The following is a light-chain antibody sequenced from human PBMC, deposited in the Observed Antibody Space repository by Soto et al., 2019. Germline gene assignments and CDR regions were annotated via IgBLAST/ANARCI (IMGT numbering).Light chain of an antibody. Sequence: DIQMTQSPSSLSASVGDRVTITCRASQGISNYVAWYQHIPGKVPKLLIYEASTLQSGVPSRFSGSGSGTDSTLTISSLQPEDVATYYCQKYNSAPWTFGQGTKVEIK. CDR3: QKYNSAPWT. CDR2: EAS. J-gene: IGKJ1*01. V-gene: IGKV1-27*01. CDR1: QGISNY.